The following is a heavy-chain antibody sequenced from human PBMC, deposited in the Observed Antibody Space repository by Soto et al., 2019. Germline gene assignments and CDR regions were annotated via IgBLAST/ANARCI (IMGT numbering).Heavy chain of an antibody. CDR3: ARTSTINRYYGMDV. D-gene: IGHD5-12*01. J-gene: IGHJ6*02. V-gene: IGHV5-51*01. CDR1: GYTFTSHW. Sequence: PGESLKISCKGSGYTFTSHWIGWVRQMPGKGLEWMGIIYPDDSDTRYSPSFQGQVTISADRSTSTAYLQWSSPKASDSAMYYCARTSTINRYYGMDVWGQGTTVTVSS. CDR2: IYPDDSDT.